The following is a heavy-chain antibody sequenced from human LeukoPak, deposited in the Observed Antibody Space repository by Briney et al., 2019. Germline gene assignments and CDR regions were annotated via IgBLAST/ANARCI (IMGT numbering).Heavy chain of an antibody. CDR2: INHSGST. J-gene: IGHJ3*02. Sequence: PSETLSLTCAVYGGSFSGYYWSWIRQPPGKGLEWIGEINHSGSTNYNPSLKSRVTISVDTSKNQFSLKLSSVTAADTAVYYCARPSIDDAFDIWGQGTMVTVSS. D-gene: IGHD3-16*02. CDR1: GGSFSGYY. CDR3: ARPSIDDAFDI. V-gene: IGHV4-34*01.